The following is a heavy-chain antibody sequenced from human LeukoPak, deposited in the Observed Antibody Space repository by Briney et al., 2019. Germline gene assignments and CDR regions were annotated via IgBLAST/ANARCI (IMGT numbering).Heavy chain of an antibody. CDR2: ISYDGSNK. J-gene: IGHJ6*03. V-gene: IGHV3-30*18. D-gene: IGHD1-26*01. CDR1: GFTFSSYG. CDR3: AKGVYSGSYPLYYYYYMDV. Sequence: PGGSLRLSCAASGFTFSSYGMHWVRQAPGKGLEWVAVISYDGSNKYYADSVKGRFTISRDNSKNTLYLQMNSLRAENTAVYYCAKGVYSGSYPLYYYYYMDVWGKGTTVTVSS.